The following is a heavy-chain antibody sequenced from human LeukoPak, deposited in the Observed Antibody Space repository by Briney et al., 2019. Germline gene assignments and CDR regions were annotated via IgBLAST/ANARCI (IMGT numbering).Heavy chain of an antibody. CDR2: IYSGGST. J-gene: IGHJ4*02. Sequence: GGSLRLSCAASGFTVSSNYMSWVRQAPGKGLEWVSVIYSGGSTYYADSVKGRFTISRDNSKNTLYLLMNSLRAEDTAVYYCARDRSEGSIDYWGQGTLVTVSS. CDR3: ARDRSEGSIDY. CDR1: GFTVSSNY. V-gene: IGHV3-53*01. D-gene: IGHD3-3*01.